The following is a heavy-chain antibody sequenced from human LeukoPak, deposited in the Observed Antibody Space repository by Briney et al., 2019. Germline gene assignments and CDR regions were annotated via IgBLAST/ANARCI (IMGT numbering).Heavy chain of an antibody. V-gene: IGHV4-30-2*01. D-gene: IGHD4-17*01. CDR1: GGSISSGGYS. CDR2: IYHSGST. Sequence: TSETLSLTCAVSGGSISSGGYSWSWIRQPPGKGPEWIGYIYHSGSTYYNPSLKSRVTISVDRSKNQFSLKLSSVTAADTAVYYCASMTTVTGVDYWGQGTLVTVSS. J-gene: IGHJ4*02. CDR3: ASMTTVTGVDY.